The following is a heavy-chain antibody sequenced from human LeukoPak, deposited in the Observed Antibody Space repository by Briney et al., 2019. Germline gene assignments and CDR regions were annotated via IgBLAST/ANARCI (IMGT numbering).Heavy chain of an antibody. CDR1: GFTFSTYA. CDR2: ISGSGGTR. D-gene: IGHD2-15*01. V-gene: IGHV3-23*01. Sequence: GGSLRLSCAASGFTFSTYAINWVRQAPGKGLEWVSAISGSGGTRFYADSVKGRFTISRDSSKNTLYLHMNSLRAEDTALYYCARASSGGRRSGLDVWGQGTTVTVSS. J-gene: IGHJ6*01. CDR3: ARASSGGRRSGLDV.